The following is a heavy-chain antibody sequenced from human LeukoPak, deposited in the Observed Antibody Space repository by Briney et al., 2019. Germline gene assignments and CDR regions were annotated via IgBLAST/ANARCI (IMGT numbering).Heavy chain of an antibody. CDR3: AKDMYSSGYDAFDI. Sequence: GGSLRLSCAASGFTFDDYAMHWVRQAPGKGLEWVSGISWNSGSIGYADSVEGRFTISRENAKNSLYLQMNSLRAEDMALYYCAKDMYSSGYDAFDIWGQGTMVTVSS. V-gene: IGHV3-9*03. D-gene: IGHD6-19*01. CDR2: ISWNSGSI. CDR1: GFTFDDYA. J-gene: IGHJ3*02.